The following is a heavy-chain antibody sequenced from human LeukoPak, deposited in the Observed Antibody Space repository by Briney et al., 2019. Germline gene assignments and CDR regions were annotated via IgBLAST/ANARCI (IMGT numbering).Heavy chain of an antibody. D-gene: IGHD6-13*01. CDR1: GGPFSGYH. CDR3: ASFPGAAGTGGDY. V-gene: IGHV4-34*01. CDR2: INHSGST. Sequence: SETLSLTCAVYGGPFSGYHWSWIRQAPGKGLEWIGEINHSGSTNYNPSLKSRVTISVDTSKNQFSLKLSSVTAADTAVYYCASFPGAAGTGGDYWGQGTLVTVSS. J-gene: IGHJ4*02.